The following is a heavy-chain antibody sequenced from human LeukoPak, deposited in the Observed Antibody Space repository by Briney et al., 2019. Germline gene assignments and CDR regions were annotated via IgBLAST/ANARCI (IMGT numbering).Heavy chain of an antibody. V-gene: IGHV1-8*01. J-gene: IGHJ4*02. CDR2: MNPNSGNT. CDR3: ARADSSGWYYVVWGTDY. D-gene: IGHD6-19*01. CDR1: GYTFTSYD. Sequence: ASVTVSFTASGYTFTSYDINWVRQATGQGLEWMGWMNPNSGNTGYAQKFQGRVTMTRNTSISTAYMELSSLRSEDTAVYYCARADSSGWYYVVWGTDYWGQGTLVTVSS.